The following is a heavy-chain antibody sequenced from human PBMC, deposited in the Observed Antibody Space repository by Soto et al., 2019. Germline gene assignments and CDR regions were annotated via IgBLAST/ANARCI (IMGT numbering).Heavy chain of an antibody. J-gene: IGHJ3*02. CDR1: GGSISSGGYS. D-gene: IGHD3-22*01. V-gene: IGHV4-30-2*01. CDR2: IYHSGST. CDR3: ARVGLGRSYYYDSSGYDDAFDI. Sequence: SETLSLTCAVSGGSISSGGYSWSWIRQPPGKGLEWIGYIYHSGSTYYNPSLKSRVTISVDRSKNQFSLKLSSVTAADTAVYYCARVGLGRSYYYDSSGYDDAFDIWGQGTMVTVSS.